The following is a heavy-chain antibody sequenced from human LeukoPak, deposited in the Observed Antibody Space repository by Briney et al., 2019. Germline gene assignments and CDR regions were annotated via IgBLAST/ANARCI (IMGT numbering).Heavy chain of an antibody. V-gene: IGHV3-33*01. Sequence: GGSLRLSCAGSGFTFSNYGIHWVRQAPGKGLEWVAVIWYDGSKKFHADSVKGRFTISRDNSKNTVFLQMNSLRVEDTAVYYCARLGSGWGLDYWGQGTLVRVSS. CDR1: GFTFSNYG. J-gene: IGHJ4*02. CDR2: IWYDGSKK. CDR3: ARLGSGWGLDY. D-gene: IGHD6-19*01.